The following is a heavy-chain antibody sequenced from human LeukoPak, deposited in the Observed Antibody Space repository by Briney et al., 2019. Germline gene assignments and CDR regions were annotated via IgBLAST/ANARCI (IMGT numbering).Heavy chain of an antibody. CDR3: ANRDSSGWYYFDY. Sequence: PSETLSLTCTVSGGSISSGGYYWSWIRQHPGKGLEWIGYIYYSGSTYYNPSLKSRVTISVDKSKNQFSLKLSSVTAADTAVYYCANRDSSGWYYFDYWGQGTLVTVSS. J-gene: IGHJ4*02. V-gene: IGHV4-31*09. D-gene: IGHD6-19*01. CDR2: IYYSGST. CDR1: GGSISSGGYY.